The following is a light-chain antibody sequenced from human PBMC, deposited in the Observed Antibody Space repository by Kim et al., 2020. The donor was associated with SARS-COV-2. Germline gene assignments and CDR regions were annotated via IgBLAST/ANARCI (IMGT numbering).Light chain of an antibody. CDR3: QQVNSYPYT. CDR2: AAS. V-gene: IGKV1-9*01. Sequence: ASVGDRVTITCRASQGISSFLAWYQQKPGKAPNLLIYAASILQTGVPSRFSGSASGTEFTLTISSLQPEDFATYYCQQVNSYPYTFGRGTKLEI. J-gene: IGKJ2*01. CDR1: QGISSF.